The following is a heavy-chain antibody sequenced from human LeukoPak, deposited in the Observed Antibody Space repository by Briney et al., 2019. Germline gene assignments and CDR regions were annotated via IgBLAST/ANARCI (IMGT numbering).Heavy chain of an antibody. D-gene: IGHD2-2*02. CDR2: IISSDSYI. V-gene: IGHV3-21*01. CDR3: ARGPIPDY. J-gene: IGHJ4*02. Sequence: GGSLRLSCAASGFTFSIYSMDWVRQAPGKGLEWVSSIISSDSYIYYADSVKGRFTISRDNAKNSLYLQMNSLRAEDTAVYYCARGPIPDYWGQGTLVTVSS. CDR1: GFTFSIYS.